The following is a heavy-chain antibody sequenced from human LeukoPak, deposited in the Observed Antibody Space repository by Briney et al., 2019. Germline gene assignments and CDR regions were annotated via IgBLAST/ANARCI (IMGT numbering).Heavy chain of an antibody. CDR1: GGTFSSYA. J-gene: IGHJ3*02. CDR3: ARGRSPEQWLVVDDAFDI. D-gene: IGHD6-19*01. CDR2: MNPNSGNT. V-gene: IGHV1-8*02. Sequence: ASVKVSCKASGGTFSSYAISWVRQATGQGLEWMGWMNPNSGNTGYAQKFQGRVTMTRNTSISTAYMELSSLRSEDTAVYYCARGRSPEQWLVVDDAFDIWGQGTMVTVSS.